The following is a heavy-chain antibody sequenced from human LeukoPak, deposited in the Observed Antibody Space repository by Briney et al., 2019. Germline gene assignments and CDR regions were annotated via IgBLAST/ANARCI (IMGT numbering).Heavy chain of an antibody. J-gene: IGHJ4*02. V-gene: IGHV3-74*01. CDR1: GLSFSSYW. Sequence: PGGSLRLSCAVSGLSFSSYWIHWVRQAPGKGLVWVARTNLHGTAVDYADSVRGRFAISRDNAKNTLFLQMNSLRAEDTAVYYCASAFTYVRLGDHWGQGTLVTVSS. D-gene: IGHD3-16*01. CDR2: TNLHGTAV. CDR3: ASAFTYVRLGDH.